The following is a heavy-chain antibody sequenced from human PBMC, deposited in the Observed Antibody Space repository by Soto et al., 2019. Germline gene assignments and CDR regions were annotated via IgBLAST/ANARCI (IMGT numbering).Heavy chain of an antibody. CDR1: GFTVSSNY. J-gene: IGHJ1*01. V-gene: IGHV3-53*01. D-gene: IGHD3-22*01. Sequence: GRSLRLSCAASGFTVSSNYMSWVRQAPGKGLEWVSVIYSGGSTYYADSVKGRFTISRDNSKNTLYLQMNSLRAEDTAVYYCARDRVESGYPEYFQHWGQGT. CDR3: ARDRVESGYPEYFQH. CDR2: IYSGGST.